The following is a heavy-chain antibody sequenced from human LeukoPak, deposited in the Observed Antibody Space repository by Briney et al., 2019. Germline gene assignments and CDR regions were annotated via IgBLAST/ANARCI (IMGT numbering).Heavy chain of an antibody. CDR3: ARDGGYGSGTYRFDC. D-gene: IGHD3-10*01. V-gene: IGHV4-31*03. CDR2: IYYSGTT. Sequence: PSETLSLTCTVSGGSISSGGYYWSWIRQYPGKGLEWIGYIYYSGTTSYNPSLKSRVTISVDMSKNYFSLKLSSVTAADTAVYYCARDGGYGSGTYRFDCWGQGALVTVSS. J-gene: IGHJ4*02. CDR1: GGSISSGGYY.